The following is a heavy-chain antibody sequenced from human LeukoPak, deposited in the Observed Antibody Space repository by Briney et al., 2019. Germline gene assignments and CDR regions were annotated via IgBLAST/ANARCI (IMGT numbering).Heavy chain of an antibody. CDR1: GFIFSSYS. J-gene: IGHJ4*02. CDR2: ISSSSSTI. D-gene: IGHD3-16*02. Sequence: GGSLRLSCAASGFIFSSYSMNWVRQAPGKGLEWVSYISSSSSTIYYADSVKGRFTISRDNAKNSLYLQMNSLRDEDTAVYYCARDDTTYYDYIWGSYRSPYFDYWGQGTLVTVSS. V-gene: IGHV3-48*02. CDR3: ARDDTTYYDYIWGSYRSPYFDY.